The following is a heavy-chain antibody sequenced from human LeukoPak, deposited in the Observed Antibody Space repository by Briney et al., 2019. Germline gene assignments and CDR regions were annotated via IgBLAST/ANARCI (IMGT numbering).Heavy chain of an antibody. CDR2: ISWNSGSI. CDR3: AKEHSSVWKVFDY. CDR1: GFTFDDYA. J-gene: IGHJ4*02. V-gene: IGHV3-9*01. Sequence: GGSLRLSCAASGFTFDDYAMHWVRQAPGKGLEWVSGISWNSGSIGYADSVKGRFTISRDNAKNSLYLQMNSLRAEDTALYYCAKEHSSVWKVFDYWGQGTLVTVSS. D-gene: IGHD6-19*01.